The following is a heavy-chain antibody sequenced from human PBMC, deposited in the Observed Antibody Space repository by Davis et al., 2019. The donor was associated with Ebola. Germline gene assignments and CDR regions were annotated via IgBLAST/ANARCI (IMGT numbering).Heavy chain of an antibody. J-gene: IGHJ6*02. D-gene: IGHD3-3*01. V-gene: IGHV4-34*01. Sequence: PSETLSLTCAVYGGSFSGYYWSWIRQPPGKGLEWIGEINHSGSTNYNPSLKSRVTISVDTSKNQFSLKLSSVTAADTAVYYCARLGITNYDFWSGYYHYGMDVWGQGTTVTVSS. CDR3: ARLGITNYDFWSGYYHYGMDV. CDR1: GGSFSGYY. CDR2: INHSGST.